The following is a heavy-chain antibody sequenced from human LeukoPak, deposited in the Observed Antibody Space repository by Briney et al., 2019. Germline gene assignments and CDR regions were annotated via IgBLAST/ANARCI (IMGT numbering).Heavy chain of an antibody. V-gene: IGHV1-2*02. CDR1: GYTFTGYY. J-gene: IGHJ4*02. CDR3: ARARKARIWFGTYYFDY. CDR2: INPNSGGT. D-gene: IGHD3-10*01. Sequence: GASVKFSCKTSGYTFTGYYMHWVRQAPGQGLEWMGWINPNSGGTNYAQKFQGRVTMTRDTSISTAYMELSRLRSDDTAVYYCARARKARIWFGTYYFDYWGQGTLVTVSS.